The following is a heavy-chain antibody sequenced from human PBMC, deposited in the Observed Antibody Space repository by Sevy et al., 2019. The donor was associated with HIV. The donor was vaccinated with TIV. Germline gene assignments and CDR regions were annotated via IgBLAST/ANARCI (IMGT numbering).Heavy chain of an antibody. D-gene: IGHD6-13*01. CDR2: IYHSGST. J-gene: IGHJ2*01. CDR1: GYSISSGYY. V-gene: IGHV4-38-2*01. Sequence: SETLSLTCAVSGYSISSGYYWGWIRQPPGKGLEWIGSIYHSGSTYYNPSLKSRVTISVDTSKNQFSLKLSSVTAADTAVYYCARPAGSWYQPGGWYFDLWGRGTLVTVSS. CDR3: ARPAGSWYQPGGWYFDL.